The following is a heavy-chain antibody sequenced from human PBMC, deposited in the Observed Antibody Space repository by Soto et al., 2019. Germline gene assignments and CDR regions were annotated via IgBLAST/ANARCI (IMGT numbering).Heavy chain of an antibody. CDR2: IYYTGST. J-gene: IGHJ6*02. CDR3: ARAPPGPSPRGDV. D-gene: IGHD3-10*01. CDR1: GGSMSRGGQS. Sequence: TLSLTCAVSGGSMSRGGQSWSWIRQPPGKGLEWLGFIYYTGSTYYNPSLKSRVTLSVDRSKNQFSLNLTSVTAADTAMYFCARAPPGPSPRGDVWGQGTTVTVSS. V-gene: IGHV4-30-2*01.